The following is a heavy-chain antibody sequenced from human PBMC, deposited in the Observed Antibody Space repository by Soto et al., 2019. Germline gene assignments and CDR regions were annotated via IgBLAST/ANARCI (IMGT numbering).Heavy chain of an antibody. D-gene: IGHD3-10*01. J-gene: IGHJ6*02. CDR2: IVPIYGTR. V-gene: IGHV1-69*01. CDR3: ARDLDYYGSGSHYYYGMGV. Sequence: QVQLVQSGAEVKKPGSSVKVSCKASGGTFSRCAFSWVRQAPGQGLEWMGGIVPIYGTRGFAQKFQGRLTITADEPTRTAYMELSSLRSEDTAVYYCARDLDYYGSGSHYYYGMGVWGHGTTVTVSS. CDR1: GGTFSRCA.